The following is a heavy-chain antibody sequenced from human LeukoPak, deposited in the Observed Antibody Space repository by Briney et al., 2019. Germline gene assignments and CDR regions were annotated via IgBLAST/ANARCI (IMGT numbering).Heavy chain of an antibody. Sequence: GESLKISCKASGXNFSNYWFGWVRQMPGKGLECMGFNYPGDSDTRNSPSFQGQVTISADKSISTAYLQWSSLKATDTALYYCARRGYSGYEGSWFDYWGQGTLVTVSS. V-gene: IGHV5-51*01. D-gene: IGHD5-12*01. CDR3: ARRGYSGYEGSWFDY. J-gene: IGHJ4*02. CDR2: NYPGDSDT. CDR1: GXNFSNYW.